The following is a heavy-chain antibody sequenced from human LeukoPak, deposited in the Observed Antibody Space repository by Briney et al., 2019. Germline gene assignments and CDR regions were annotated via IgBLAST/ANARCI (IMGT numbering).Heavy chain of an antibody. CDR1: GFTFSSYG. D-gene: IGHD3-9*01. CDR3: ARDAGYYNLDY. CDR2: IWYDGTNK. Sequence: GRSLRLSCAASGFTFSSYGLHWVRQAPGKGLEWVAVIWYDGTNKYYADSVKGRFTISRDNSKNTLYLQMNSLRAEDTAVYYCARDAGYYNLDYWAREPWSPSPQ. J-gene: IGHJ4*02. V-gene: IGHV3-33*01.